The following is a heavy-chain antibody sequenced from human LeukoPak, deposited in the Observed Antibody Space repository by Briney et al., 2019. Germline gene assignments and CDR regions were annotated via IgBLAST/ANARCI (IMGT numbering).Heavy chain of an antibody. D-gene: IGHD3-22*01. CDR2: SGST. J-gene: IGHJ1*01. Sequence: SETLSLTCTVSGGSISSSSYYWGWIRQPPGKGLEWIGSGSTYYNPSLKSRVTISVDTSKNQFSLKLSSVTAADTAVYFCASPRGDDSGGYYSWYFHHWGQGILVTVSS. V-gene: IGHV4-39*07. CDR3: ASPRGDDSGGYYSWYFHH. CDR1: GGSISSSSYY.